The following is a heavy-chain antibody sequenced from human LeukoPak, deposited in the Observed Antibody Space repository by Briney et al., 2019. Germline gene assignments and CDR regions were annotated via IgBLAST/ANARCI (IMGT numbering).Heavy chain of an antibody. CDR1: GGTFSSYA. V-gene: IGHV1-69*06. J-gene: IGHJ4*02. D-gene: IGHD3-9*01. CDR3: ARMAEYYDILTGSYFDY. Sequence: SVKVSCKASGGTFSSYAISWVRQAPGQGLEWMGGIIPIFGTANYAQKFRGRVTITADKSTSTAYMELSSLRSEDTAVYYCARMAEYYDILTGSYFDYWGQGTLVTVSS. CDR2: IIPIFGTA.